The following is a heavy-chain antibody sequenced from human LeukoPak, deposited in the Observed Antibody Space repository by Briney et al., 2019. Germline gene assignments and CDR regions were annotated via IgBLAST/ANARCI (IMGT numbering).Heavy chain of an antibody. Sequence: PSETLSLTCAVSGVSISGTNYYWGWIRQPPGMGLEWIGSIHYRLPTFYNPLLKSRVTISVDTSKNQISLRLRSVTAADTAVYHCARHEEEDGYNAKTPDYWGQGTLVTVSS. J-gene: IGHJ4*02. D-gene: IGHD5-24*01. CDR2: IHYRLPT. V-gene: IGHV4-39*01. CDR1: GVSISGTNYY. CDR3: ARHEEEDGYNAKTPDY.